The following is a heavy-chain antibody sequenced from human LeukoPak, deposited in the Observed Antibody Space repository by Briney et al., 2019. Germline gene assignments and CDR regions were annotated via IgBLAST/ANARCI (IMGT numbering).Heavy chain of an antibody. CDR1: GFAFSTLT. V-gene: IGHV3-21*01. J-gene: IGHJ4*02. D-gene: IGHD2-21*02. CDR2: ISSTSSYI. CDR3: ARVVTGVSLDYFDY. Sequence: GGSLRLSCAASGFAFSTLTTNWVRQAPGKGLELVSSISSTSSYIYYADSVKGRFTISRDNARNSLYLQMNSLRAEDTAVYYCARVVTGVSLDYFDYWGQGTLVTVSS.